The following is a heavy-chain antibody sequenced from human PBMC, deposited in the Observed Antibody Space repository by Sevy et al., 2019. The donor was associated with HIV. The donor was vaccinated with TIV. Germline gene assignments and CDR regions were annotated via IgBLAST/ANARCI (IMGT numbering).Heavy chain of an antibody. CDR3: ATPSLNYYDSSGYWVYFDY. V-gene: IGHV1-24*01. Sequence: ASVKVSCKVSGYTLTELSMHWVRLAPGKGLEWMGGFDPEDGETIYAQKFQGRVTMTEDTSTDTAYMELSSLRSEDTAVYYCATPSLNYYDSSGYWVYFDYWGQGTLVTVSS. D-gene: IGHD3-22*01. J-gene: IGHJ4*02. CDR1: GYTLTELS. CDR2: FDPEDGET.